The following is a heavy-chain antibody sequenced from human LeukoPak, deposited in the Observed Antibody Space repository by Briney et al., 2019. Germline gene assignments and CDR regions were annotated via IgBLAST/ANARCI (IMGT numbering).Heavy chain of an antibody. CDR2: LSGSGGST. CDR1: GFTFSYYA. D-gene: IGHD2/OR15-2a*01. Sequence: GGSLRLSCAASGFTFSYYAMSWVRQSPGRGLEWVSALSGSGGSTYYADSVKGRFTISRDNSKNTLYLLMNSLRAEDTAVYYCARSTAGNIDYWGQGTLVTVSS. J-gene: IGHJ4*02. CDR3: ARSTAGNIDY. V-gene: IGHV3-23*01.